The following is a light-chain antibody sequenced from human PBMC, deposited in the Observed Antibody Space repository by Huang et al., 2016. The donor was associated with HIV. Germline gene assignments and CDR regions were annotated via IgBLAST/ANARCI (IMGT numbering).Light chain of an antibody. V-gene: IGKV2-28*01. CDR3: MEALQTPYT. CDR1: QSLRHRNGLNY. CDR2: LGS. J-gene: IGKJ2*01. Sequence: VVMTQSPLSLPVPPGEPASISCRSSQSLRHRNGLNYLDWYLQKPGQSPQLLIHLGSSRASGVPDRFSGGGSGTEFSLNISRVEAEDAGIYYCMEALQTPYTFGQGTKLEI.